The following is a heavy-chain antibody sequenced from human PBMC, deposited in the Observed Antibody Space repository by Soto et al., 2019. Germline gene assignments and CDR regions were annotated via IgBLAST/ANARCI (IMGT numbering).Heavy chain of an antibody. Sequence: EVQLVESGGGLVQPGGSLRLSCGASGFTFTNYWMHWVRQAPGKGLMWVSRINPDGSRTTYADSVKGRFAIFRDNAKNTLYLQMNSLRAEDTAVYYCARVRSGSYDWFDPWGQGTLVTVSS. D-gene: IGHD3-10*01. CDR2: INPDGSRT. V-gene: IGHV3-74*01. J-gene: IGHJ5*02. CDR3: ARVRSGSYDWFDP. CDR1: GFTFTNYW.